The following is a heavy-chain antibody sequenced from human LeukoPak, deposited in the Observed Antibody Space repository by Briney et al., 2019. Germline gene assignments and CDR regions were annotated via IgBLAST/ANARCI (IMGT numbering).Heavy chain of an antibody. V-gene: IGHV4-34*01. Sequence: SETLSLTCAVYGGSFSGSYWSWIRQPPGKGLEWIGEINHSGSTNYNPSLKSRDTISVDTSKNQFSLRLSFVTAADTAVYYCARRGYASGSFGYWGQGTLVTVSS. J-gene: IGHJ4*02. CDR3: ARRGYASGSFGY. D-gene: IGHD3-10*01. CDR2: INHSGST. CDR1: GGSFSGSY.